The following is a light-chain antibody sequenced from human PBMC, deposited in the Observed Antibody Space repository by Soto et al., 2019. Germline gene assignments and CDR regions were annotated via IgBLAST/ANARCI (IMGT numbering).Light chain of an antibody. V-gene: IGKV3-11*01. Sequence: VMTHSRATLSVSPGERATRSFRASQSVSSYLAWYQQNPGQAPRLLIYDASNRATGIPARFSGRGSGTDFTLTISSLENEDFAVYYCQQRSSWPITFGQGTRLEIK. CDR1: QSVSSY. CDR2: DAS. J-gene: IGKJ5*01. CDR3: QQRSSWPIT.